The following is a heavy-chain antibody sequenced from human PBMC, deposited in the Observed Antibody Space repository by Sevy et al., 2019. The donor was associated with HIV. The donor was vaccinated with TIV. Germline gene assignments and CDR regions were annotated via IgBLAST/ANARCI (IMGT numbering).Heavy chain of an antibody. CDR2: SNTDGGDT. Sequence: GGSLRLSCAASGFTLRNYWMHWVRQAPGEGLVWVSRSNTDGGDTSYADSVRGRFTISRDNAKNTLYLQMNSLRAEDTAVYYCTRDRLLSGMDVWGQGTTVTISS. J-gene: IGHJ6*02. V-gene: IGHV3-74*01. CDR3: TRDRLLSGMDV. CDR1: GFTLRNYW. D-gene: IGHD2-15*01.